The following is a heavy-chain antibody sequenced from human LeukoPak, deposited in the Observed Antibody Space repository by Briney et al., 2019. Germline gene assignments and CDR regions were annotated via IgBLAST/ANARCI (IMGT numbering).Heavy chain of an antibody. CDR1: GGSISSYY. Sequence: SETLSLTCTVSGGSISSYYWSWIRQPPGKGLEWIGYIYDSGSTNYNPSLKSRVTISVDTSKNQFSLKLSSVTAADTAVYYCAREHHSSGYYYSSWFDPWGQGTLVTVSS. D-gene: IGHD3-22*01. V-gene: IGHV4-59*01. CDR3: AREHHSSGYYYSSWFDP. CDR2: IYDSGST. J-gene: IGHJ5*02.